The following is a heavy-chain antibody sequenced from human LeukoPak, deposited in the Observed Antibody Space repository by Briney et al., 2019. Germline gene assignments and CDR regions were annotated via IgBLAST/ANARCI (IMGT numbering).Heavy chain of an antibody. CDR1: GFTFDDYT. V-gene: IGHV3-43*01. D-gene: IGHD1-26*01. Sequence: GGSLRLSCAASGFTFDDYTMHWVRQAPGKGLEWVSLISWDGGSTYYADSVKGRFTISRDNSKNSLYLQMNSLRTEDTALYYCAKHGVAAIRRPEYYMDVWGKGTTVTVSS. J-gene: IGHJ6*03. CDR3: AKHGVAAIRRPEYYMDV. CDR2: ISWDGGST.